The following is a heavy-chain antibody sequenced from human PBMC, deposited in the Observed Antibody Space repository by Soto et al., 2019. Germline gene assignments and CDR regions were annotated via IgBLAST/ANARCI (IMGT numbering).Heavy chain of an antibody. D-gene: IGHD3-10*01. V-gene: IGHV1-18*01. CDR3: ARAHRRVRGVIITIWFDP. Sequence: AAVKVSWKASGYTFTSYGISWVRQAPGQGLEWMGWISAYNGNTKYAQKLQGRVTMTTDTSTSTAYMELRSLRSDDTAVYYCARAHRRVRGVIITIWFDPWGQGTLVTVSS. CDR2: ISAYNGNT. CDR1: GYTFTSYG. J-gene: IGHJ5*02.